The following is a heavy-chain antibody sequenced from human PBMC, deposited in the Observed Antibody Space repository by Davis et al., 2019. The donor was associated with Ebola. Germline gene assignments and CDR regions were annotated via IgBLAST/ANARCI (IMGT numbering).Heavy chain of an antibody. V-gene: IGHV4-59*12. CDR3: ARGQEAETGAFGY. D-gene: IGHD7-27*01. Sequence: PSETLSLTCTASGGSISSYYWSWIRQPPGKGLEWIGYIYYSGSTNYNPSLKSRVTISVDTSKNQFSLKLSSVTAADTAAYYCARGQEAETGAFGYWGQGTLVTVSS. CDR1: GGSISSYY. CDR2: IYYSGST. J-gene: IGHJ4*02.